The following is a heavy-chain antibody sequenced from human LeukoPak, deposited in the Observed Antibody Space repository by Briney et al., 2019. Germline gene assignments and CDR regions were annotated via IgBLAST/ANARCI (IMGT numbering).Heavy chain of an antibody. D-gene: IGHD3-10*01. CDR3: AKDYGSGSYYIDY. Sequence: GGSLRLSCAASGFTFDDYAMHWLRQAPGKGLEWVSDISWNSGSIGYADSVKGRFTISRDNAKNSLYLQMNSLRAEDTALYYCAKDYGSGSYYIDYWGEGTLVTVSS. CDR1: GFTFDDYA. J-gene: IGHJ4*02. V-gene: IGHV3-9*01. CDR2: ISWNSGSI.